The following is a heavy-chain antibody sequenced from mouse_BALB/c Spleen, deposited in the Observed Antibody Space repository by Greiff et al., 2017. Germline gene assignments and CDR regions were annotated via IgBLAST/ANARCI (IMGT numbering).Heavy chain of an antibody. CDR1: GYTFTSYW. J-gene: IGHJ1*01. CDR3: ARSYYYGSSWYFDV. CDR2: IDPSDSYT. V-gene: IGHV1-69*02. D-gene: IGHD1-1*01. Sequence: VQLQQPGAELVKPGASVKLSCKASGYTFTSYWMHWVKQRPGQGLEWIGEIDPSDSYTNYNQKFKGKATLTVDKSSSTAYMQLSSLTSEDSAVYYCARSYYYGSSWYFDVWGAGTTVTVSS.